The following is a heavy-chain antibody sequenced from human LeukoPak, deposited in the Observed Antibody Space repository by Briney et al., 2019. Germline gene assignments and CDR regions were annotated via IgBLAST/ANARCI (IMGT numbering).Heavy chain of an antibody. CDR1: GYTFTTYY. J-gene: IGHJ4*02. CDR3: ARGPLIVATIFAGLVFDY. V-gene: IGHV1-2*02. D-gene: IGHD5-12*01. CDR2: INPNSGGT. Sequence: ASVTVSCKASGYTFTTYYMHWVRQAPGQGLEWMGWINPNSGGTNYAQKFQGRVTMTRDTSISTAYMELSRLRSDDTAVYYCARGPLIVATIFAGLVFDYWGQGTLVTVSS.